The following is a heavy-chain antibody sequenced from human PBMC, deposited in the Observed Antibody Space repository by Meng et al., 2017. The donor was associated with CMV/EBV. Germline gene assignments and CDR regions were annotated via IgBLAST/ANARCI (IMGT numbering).Heavy chain of an antibody. CDR3: ARVPYCSSTSCYLWFDP. D-gene: IGHD2-2*01. J-gene: IGHJ5*02. CDR1: GYTFTGYY. V-gene: IGHV1-2*02. Sequence: ASVKVSCKASGYTFTGYYTHWVRQAPGQGLEWMGWINPNSGGTNYAQKFQGRVTMTRDTSISTAYMELSRLRSDDTAVYYCARVPYCSSTSCYLWFDPWGQGTLVTVSS. CDR2: INPNSGGT.